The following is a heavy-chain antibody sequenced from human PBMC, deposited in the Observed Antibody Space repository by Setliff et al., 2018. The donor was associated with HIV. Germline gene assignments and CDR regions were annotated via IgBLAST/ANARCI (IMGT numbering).Heavy chain of an antibody. D-gene: IGHD3-3*01. V-gene: IGHV4-61*09. Sequence: PSETLSLTCTVSGGSISSGSYYWSWIRQPAGKGLEWLGEINHSGSTAYNLALESRVSMSIDTSKNQFSLKLTSVTAADTAIYYCARGRDYTGSWFRPFYLDFWGHGNLVTVSS. J-gene: IGHJ4*01. CDR1: GGSISSGSYY. CDR2: INHSGST. CDR3: ARGRDYTGSWFRPFYLDF.